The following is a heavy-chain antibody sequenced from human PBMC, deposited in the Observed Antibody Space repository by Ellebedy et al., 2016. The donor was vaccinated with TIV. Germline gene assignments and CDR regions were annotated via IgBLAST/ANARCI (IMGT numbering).Heavy chain of an antibody. V-gene: IGHV3-23*01. CDR1: GFIFKNFL. D-gene: IGHD4-23*01. Sequence: GESLKISCGASGFIFKNFLMYWVRQAPGKGLEWVSAISGSGGSTYYADSVKGRFTISRDNSKNTLYLQMNSLRAEDTAVYYCAKSPRDDYGGNSGFDAFDIWGQGTMVTVSS. CDR3: AKSPRDDYGGNSGFDAFDI. J-gene: IGHJ3*02. CDR2: ISGSGGST.